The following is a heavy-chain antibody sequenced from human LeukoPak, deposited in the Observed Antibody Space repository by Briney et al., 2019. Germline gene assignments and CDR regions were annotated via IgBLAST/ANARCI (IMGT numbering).Heavy chain of an antibody. CDR3: ARATYYYDSSGYSSPFDY. D-gene: IGHD3-22*01. V-gene: IGHV4-39*07. J-gene: IGHJ4*02. CDR1: GGSISSSYYY. CDR2: IYYSGST. Sequence: KPSETLSLTCTVSGGSISSSYYYWGWIRQPPGKGLEWIGSIYYSGSTYYNPSLKSRVTISVDRSKNQFSLKLSSVTAADTAVYYCARATYYYDSSGYSSPFDYWGQGTLVTVSS.